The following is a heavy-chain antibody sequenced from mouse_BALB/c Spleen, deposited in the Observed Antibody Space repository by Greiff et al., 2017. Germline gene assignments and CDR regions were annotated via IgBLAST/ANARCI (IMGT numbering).Heavy chain of an antibody. D-gene: IGHD1-1*01. CDR1: GFNIKDTY. V-gene: IGHV14-3*02. J-gene: IGHJ1*01. CDR3: ARRGSSYYYGSSYWYFDV. CDR2: IDPANGNT. Sequence: EVKLMESGAELVKPGASVKLSCTASGFNIKDTYMHWVKQRPEQGLEWIGRIDPANGNTKYDPKFQGKATITADTSSNTAYLQLSSLTSEDTAVYYCARRGSSYYYGSSYWYFDVWGAGTTVTVSS.